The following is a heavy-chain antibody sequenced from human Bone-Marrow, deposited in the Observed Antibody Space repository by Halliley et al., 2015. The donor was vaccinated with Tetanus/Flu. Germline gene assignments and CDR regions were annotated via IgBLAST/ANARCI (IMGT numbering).Heavy chain of an antibody. CDR3: ARDLIDSGSSPLDY. CDR1: GFTFSSYS. CDR2: ISSTSSYI. D-gene: IGHD3-10*01. Sequence: CAASGFTFSSYSMNWVRQAPGKGLEWVPSISSTSSYIYYADSVTGRFTISRDNAKNSLYLQMNSLRAEDTAVYYCARDLIDSGSSPLDYWGQGTLVTVSS. J-gene: IGHJ4*02. V-gene: IGHV3-21*01.